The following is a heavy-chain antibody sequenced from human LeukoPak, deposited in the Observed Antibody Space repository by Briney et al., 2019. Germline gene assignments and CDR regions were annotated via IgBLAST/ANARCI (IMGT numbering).Heavy chain of an antibody. J-gene: IGHJ4*02. CDR3: ARGTYYDFWSGYSFDY. CDR1: GGSISSGSYY. V-gene: IGHV4-61*02. D-gene: IGHD3-3*01. CDR2: IYTSGST. Sequence: SQTLSLTCTVSGGSISSGSYYWSWIRQPAGKGLEWIGRIYTSGSTNYNPSLKSRVTISVDTSKNQFSLKLGSVTAADTAVYYCARGTYYDFWSGYSFDYWGQGTLVTVSS.